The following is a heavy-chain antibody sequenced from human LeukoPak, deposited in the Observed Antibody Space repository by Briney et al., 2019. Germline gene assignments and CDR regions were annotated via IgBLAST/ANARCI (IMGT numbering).Heavy chain of an antibody. CDR2: IKSKTDGGTT. V-gene: IGHV3-15*01. J-gene: IGHJ6*04. Sequence: GGSLRLSCAASGITLSSYNMNWVRQAPGKGLEWVGRIKSKTDGGTTDYAAPVKGRFTISRDDSKNTLYLQMNSLKTEDTAVYYCTTTVPAAIATTSQDVWGKGTTVTISS. D-gene: IGHD2-2*01. CDR3: TTTVPAAIATTSQDV. CDR1: GITLSSYN.